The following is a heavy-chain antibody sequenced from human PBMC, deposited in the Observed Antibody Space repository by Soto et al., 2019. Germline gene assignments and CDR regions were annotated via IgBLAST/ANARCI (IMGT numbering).Heavy chain of an antibody. V-gene: IGHV4-30-4*01. D-gene: IGHD3-10*01. Sequence: QVQLQESGPGLVKPSQTLSLTCTVSGGSISSDDYYWSWIRQPPGKGLEWIGYIYYRGTTYYNSSLKSRITISVDTSKNRFSLNLSSVTAADTAVYYCARSPRGLGNFDYWGQGTLVTVSS. J-gene: IGHJ4*02. CDR1: GGSISSDDYY. CDR2: IYYRGTT. CDR3: ARSPRGLGNFDY.